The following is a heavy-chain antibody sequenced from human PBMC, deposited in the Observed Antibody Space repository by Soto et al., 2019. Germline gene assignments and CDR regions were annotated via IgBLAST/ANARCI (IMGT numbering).Heavy chain of an antibody. CDR2: ISSSSSYI. CDR1: GFTFSSYS. J-gene: IGHJ4*02. CDR3: ARDWGEYSGYDSLFFDY. V-gene: IGHV3-21*01. Sequence: EVQLVESGGGLVKPGGSLRLSCAASGFTFSSYSMNWVRQAPGKGLEWVSSISSSSSYIYYADSVKGRFTISRDNAKNSLYLQINSLRAEDTAVYYCARDWGEYSGYDSLFFDYWGQGTLVTVSS. D-gene: IGHD5-12*01.